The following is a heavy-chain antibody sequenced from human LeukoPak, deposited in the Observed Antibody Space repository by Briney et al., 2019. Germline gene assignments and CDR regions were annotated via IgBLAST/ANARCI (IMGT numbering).Heavy chain of an antibody. CDR2: IHSIGSN. D-gene: IGHD3-10*01. J-gene: IGHJ6*03. CDR1: GGSLGRYY. CDR3: ARDMVRGRYYHMDD. Sequence: TLSLTCHMFGGSLGRYYCSCLWPPPGKKMEWTGSIHSIGSNNYNPSLMSRVTITVDTSKNQFSMKLSSVNAADTAVYYEARDMVRGRYYHMDDWGKGTTVTVSS. V-gene: IGHV4-59*01.